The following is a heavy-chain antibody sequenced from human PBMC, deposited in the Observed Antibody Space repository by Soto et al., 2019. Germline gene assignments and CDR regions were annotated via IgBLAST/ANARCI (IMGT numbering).Heavy chain of an antibody. V-gene: IGHV1-3*01. CDR3: ARDCYYGSGSYNYFDY. Sequence: ASVKVSCKASGYTFTRYTMHWVRQAPGQRLEWMGWINAGNGNTKYSQKFQGRVTITRDTSASTAYMELSSLRSEDTAVYYCARDCYYGSGSYNYFDYWGQGTLVTVSS. J-gene: IGHJ4*02. CDR2: INAGNGNT. CDR1: GYTFTRYT. D-gene: IGHD3-10*01.